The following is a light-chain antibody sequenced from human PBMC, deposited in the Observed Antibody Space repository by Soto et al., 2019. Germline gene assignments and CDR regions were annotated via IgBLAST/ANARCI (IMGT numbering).Light chain of an antibody. CDR1: SSNIGSNT. CDR2: SNN. V-gene: IGLV1-44*01. CDR3: AAWDDSLNGHVV. J-gene: IGLJ2*01. Sequence: QSVLTQPPSASGTPGQRVTISCSGSSSNIGSNTVNWYQQLPGTAPKLLIYSNNQRPSGVPDRFSGYKSGTSASLAISGLQSEDEADYYCAAWDDSLNGHVVFGGGTQLTVL.